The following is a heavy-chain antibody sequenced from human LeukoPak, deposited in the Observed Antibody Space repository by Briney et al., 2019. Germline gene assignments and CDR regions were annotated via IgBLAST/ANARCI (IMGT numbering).Heavy chain of an antibody. CDR3: AKKGAVTATGYFDY. Sequence: PGGSLRLSCVASGFTFSTYTMTWVRQAPGKGLHWISYITRDSGTIYYADSVRGRFTVSRDNAKSSLYLQMSSLRDEDTAVYYCAKKGAVTATGYFDYWGQGTLVTVSS. D-gene: IGHD2-21*02. CDR1: GFTFSTYT. J-gene: IGHJ4*02. V-gene: IGHV3-48*02. CDR2: ITRDSGTI.